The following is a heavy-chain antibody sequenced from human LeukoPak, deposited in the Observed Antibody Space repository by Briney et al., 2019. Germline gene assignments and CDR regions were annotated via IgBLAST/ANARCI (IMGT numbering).Heavy chain of an antibody. CDR2: IYYSGST. J-gene: IGHJ4*02. D-gene: IGHD3-10*01. Sequence: TSETLSLTCTVSGDSFSRSIYYWGWIRQPPGKGLEWIGSIYYSGSTFFNPSLESRATISVDTSKNQFSLRLTSVPAADTAVYSCATVRFGHGVYWGQGTLVTVSS. V-gene: IGHV4-39*01. CDR1: GDSFSRSIYY. CDR3: ATVRFGHGVY.